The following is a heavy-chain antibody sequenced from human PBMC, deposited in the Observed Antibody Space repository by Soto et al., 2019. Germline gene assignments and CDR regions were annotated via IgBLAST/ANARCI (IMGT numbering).Heavy chain of an antibody. Sequence: TLSLTCTVSGGSISRGGYYWSWSRQHPGKGRAWIGYIDYSGSTDYNPTLNTRATTSVATSKNQFSLKLSSVTAADTAVYYCARVPTSGDYGPYYYYGMDVWGQGTTVTVSS. CDR2: IDYSGST. J-gene: IGHJ6*02. D-gene: IGHD4-17*01. CDR3: ARVPTSGDYGPYYYYGMDV. CDR1: GGSISRGGYY. V-gene: IGHV4-31*03.